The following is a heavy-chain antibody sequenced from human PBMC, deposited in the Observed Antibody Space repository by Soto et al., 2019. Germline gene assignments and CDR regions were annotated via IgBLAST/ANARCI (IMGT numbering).Heavy chain of an antibody. D-gene: IGHD3-9*01. CDR1: GGTFSSYT. CDR3: ASNYDILTGYYVIGPLDP. V-gene: IGHV1-69*02. CDR2: IIPILGIA. J-gene: IGHJ5*02. Sequence: SVKVSCKASGGTFSSYTISWVRQAPGQGLEWMGRIIPILGIANYAQKFQGRVTITADKSTSTAYMELSSLRSEDTAVYYCASNYDILTGYYVIGPLDPWGQGTLVTVSS.